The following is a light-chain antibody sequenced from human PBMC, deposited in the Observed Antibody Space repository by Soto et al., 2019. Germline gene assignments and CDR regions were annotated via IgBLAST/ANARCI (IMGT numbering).Light chain of an antibody. V-gene: IGKV4-1*01. CDR2: WAS. J-gene: IGKJ1*01. CDR3: QQYYTTPRT. CDR1: QSLFSRSNKRNY. Sequence: DIVMTQSPDPLLVSLGERATIDCKSSQSLFSRSNKRNYLAWYQQKPGQPPKVLVYWASTREFGVPDRFSGGGSGAHFTLTISSLQAEDAAVYYCQQYYTTPRTFGQGTKVEIK.